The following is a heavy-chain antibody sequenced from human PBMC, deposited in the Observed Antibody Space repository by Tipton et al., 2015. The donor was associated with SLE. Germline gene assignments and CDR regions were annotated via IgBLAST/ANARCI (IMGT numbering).Heavy chain of an antibody. Sequence: TLSLTCTVSGGSISSGSYYWSWIRQPAGKGLEWIGHIYTSGSTYYNPSLTSRVTISVDPSKNQFSLKLSSVTAADTAVYYCARQSDTTMVAYFDSWGQGTVVTVSS. V-gene: IGHV4-61*09. CDR1: GGSISSGSYY. CDR3: ARQSDTTMVAYFDS. J-gene: IGHJ4*02. D-gene: IGHD5-18*01. CDR2: IYTSGST.